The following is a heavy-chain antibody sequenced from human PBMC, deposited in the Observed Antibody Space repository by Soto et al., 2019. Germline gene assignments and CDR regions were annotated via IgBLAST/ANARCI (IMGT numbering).Heavy chain of an antibody. CDR3: WGEKMGAGDY. D-gene: IGHD1-26*01. CDR1: GYTFTSYD. Sequence: QVQLVRSGAEVKKPGASVKVSCKASGYTFTSYDINWVRQATGQGLEWMGWMNPNSGNTGYAQKFQGRVTMTRNTSISKSYMEVRSLRFEDHAVYFLWGEKMGAGDYWGPGTLVPVSS. CDR2: MNPNSGNT. V-gene: IGHV1-8*01. J-gene: IGHJ4*01.